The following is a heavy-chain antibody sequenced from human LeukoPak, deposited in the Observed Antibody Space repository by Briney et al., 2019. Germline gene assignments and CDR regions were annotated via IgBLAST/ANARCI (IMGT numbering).Heavy chain of an antibody. D-gene: IGHD5-12*01. Sequence: PSETLSLTCTVSGGSISSGDYYWSWIRQPPGKGLEWVAAISSNAYSTYYADSLKGPFTISRDNSKNTLYLQMNSLRSDDTAVYYCAKGGGSDFFDYWGQGTLVTVSS. CDR2: ISSNAYST. CDR3: AKGGGSDFFDY. V-gene: IGHV3-23*01. J-gene: IGHJ4*02. CDR1: GGSISSGDYY.